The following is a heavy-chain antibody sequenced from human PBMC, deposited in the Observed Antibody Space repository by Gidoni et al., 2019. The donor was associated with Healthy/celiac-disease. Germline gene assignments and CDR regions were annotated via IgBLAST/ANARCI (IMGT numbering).Heavy chain of an antibody. CDR2: IYYSGST. Sequence: QVQLQESGPGLVKPSETLSLTCPVSCGSISSYYWRCIRPPPGKGLEWIGYIYYSGSTNYNPSLKSRVTISVDTSKNQFSLKLSSVTAADTAVYYCASVFSRTESRSAGAWGAFDIWGQGTMVTVSS. CDR3: ASVFSRTESRSAGAWGAFDI. D-gene: IGHD3-10*01. J-gene: IGHJ3*02. V-gene: IGHV4-59*01. CDR1: CGSISSYY.